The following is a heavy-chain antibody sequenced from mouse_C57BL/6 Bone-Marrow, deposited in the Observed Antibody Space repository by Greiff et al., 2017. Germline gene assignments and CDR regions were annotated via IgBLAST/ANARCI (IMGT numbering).Heavy chain of an antibody. CDR3: ARGNYDVRGDY. CDR2: INPSSGYT. CDR1: GYTFTSYT. Sequence: VQVVESGAELARPGASVKMSCKASGYTFTSYTMHWVKQRPGQGLEWIGYINPSSGYTKYNQKFKDKATLTADKSSSTAYMQLSSLTSEDSAVYYCARGNYDVRGDYWGQGTSVTVSS. J-gene: IGHJ4*01. V-gene: IGHV1-4*01. D-gene: IGHD2-4*01.